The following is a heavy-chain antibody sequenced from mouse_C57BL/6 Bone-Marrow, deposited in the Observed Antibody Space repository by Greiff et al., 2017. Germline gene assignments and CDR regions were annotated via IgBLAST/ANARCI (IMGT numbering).Heavy chain of an antibody. CDR3: ARGTTVVGGAMDY. J-gene: IGHJ4*01. CDR2: INPNNGGT. CDR1: GYTFTDYY. V-gene: IGHV1-26*01. Sequence: VQLQQSGPELVKPGASVKISCKASGYTFTDYYMNWVKQSHGKSLEWIGDINPNNGGTIYNQKFKGKATLTVDKSSSTAYMELRSLTSEDTAVYYCARGTTVVGGAMDYWGQGTSVTVSS. D-gene: IGHD1-1*01.